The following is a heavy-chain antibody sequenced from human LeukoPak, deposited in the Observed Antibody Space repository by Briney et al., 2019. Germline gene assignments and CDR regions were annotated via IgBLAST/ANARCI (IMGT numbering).Heavy chain of an antibody. V-gene: IGHV3-23*01. CDR3: AKDPDSSGWYPGPNY. J-gene: IGHJ4*02. CDR1: GFTFSSYA. Sequence: GGSLRLSCAASGFTFSSYAMSWVGQAPGKGLEGVSAISGSGGRTYYADSVKGRFTISRDNSKNTLYLQMNSLRAEDTAVYYCAKDPDSSGWYPGPNYWGQGTLVTVSS. D-gene: IGHD6-19*01. CDR2: ISGSGGRT.